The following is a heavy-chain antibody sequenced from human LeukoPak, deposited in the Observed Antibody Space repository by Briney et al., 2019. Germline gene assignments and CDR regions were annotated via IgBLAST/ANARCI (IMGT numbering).Heavy chain of an antibody. D-gene: IGHD3-22*01. J-gene: IGHJ4*02. CDR2: INPSGGST. CDR3: ARGGGYYDTSDLDY. CDR1: GYTFANYY. Sequence: GASVKVSCKASGYTFANYYMHWVRQAPGQGLEWMGMINPSGGSTRNAQKFQGRVTMTRDMSTSTVYMELSSLRSEDTAVYFCARGGGYYDTSDLDYWGQGTLVTVSS. V-gene: IGHV1-46*01.